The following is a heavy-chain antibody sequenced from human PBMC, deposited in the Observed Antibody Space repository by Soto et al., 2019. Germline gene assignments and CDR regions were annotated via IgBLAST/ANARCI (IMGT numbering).Heavy chain of an antibody. CDR1: GFTFSSYG. CDR3: AKDLSTYHYDSSGYGDY. Sequence: QVQLVESGGGVVQPGRSLRLSCAASGFTFSSYGMHWVRQAPGKGLEWVAVTSYDGSDKYYADSVKGRFIISRDNSKNTLYLQMNSLRAEDTAVYYCAKDLSTYHYDSSGYGDYWGQGTLVTVSS. D-gene: IGHD3-22*01. CDR2: TSYDGSDK. V-gene: IGHV3-30*18. J-gene: IGHJ4*02.